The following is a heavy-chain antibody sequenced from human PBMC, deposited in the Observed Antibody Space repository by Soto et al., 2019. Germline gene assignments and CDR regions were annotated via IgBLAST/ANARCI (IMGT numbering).Heavy chain of an antibody. CDR3: ASPTKPLYYYYGMDV. CDR2: IIPIFGTA. CDR1: GGTFSSYA. Sequence: QVQLVQSGAEVTKPGSSVKVSCKASGGTFSSYAISWVRQAPGQGLEWMGGIIPIFGTANYAQKFQGRVTITADESTSTAYMELSSLRSEDTAVYSCASPTKPLYYYYGMDVWGQGTTVTVSS. J-gene: IGHJ6*02. V-gene: IGHV1-69*12. D-gene: IGHD1-1*01.